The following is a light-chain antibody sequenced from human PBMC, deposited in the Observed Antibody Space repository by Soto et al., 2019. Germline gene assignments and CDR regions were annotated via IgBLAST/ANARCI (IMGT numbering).Light chain of an antibody. V-gene: IGKV1-13*02. CDR1: QGISSA. Sequence: AIQLTQSPSSLSASVGDRVTITCRASQGISSALAWYQQKPGKAPKLLIYDASSLESGVPSRFSGSGSGTEFTLTISSLQPEDFATYYCQQFNSYPHGFGQGTRLEIK. CDR2: DAS. J-gene: IGKJ5*01. CDR3: QQFNSYPHG.